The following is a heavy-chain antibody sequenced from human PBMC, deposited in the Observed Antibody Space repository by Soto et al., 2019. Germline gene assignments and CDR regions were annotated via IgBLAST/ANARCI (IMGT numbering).Heavy chain of an antibody. V-gene: IGHV4-30-4*01. J-gene: IGHJ5*01. CDR1: GDSISSVDYF. Sequence: SEPLSHTCSVSGDSISSVDYFWAWIRQPPGQSLEYIGYIYKSATTYYNPSFESRVAISLDTSKSQFSLNVTSVTAADTAVYFCARGRYCLTGRCFPNWFDSWGQGTLVTVSS. CDR3: ARGRYCLTGRCFPNWFDS. D-gene: IGHD2-15*01. CDR2: IYKSATT.